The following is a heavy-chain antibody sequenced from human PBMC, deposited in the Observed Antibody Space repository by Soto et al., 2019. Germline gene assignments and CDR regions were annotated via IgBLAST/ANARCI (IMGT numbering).Heavy chain of an antibody. V-gene: IGHV3-30-3*01. J-gene: IGHJ4*02. D-gene: IGHD2-21*02. CDR3: ARSYCGDDCALDY. CDR1: GFTFSSYV. Sequence: QVQLVESGGGVVQPGRSLRLSCAASGFTFSSYVMHWVRQAPGKGLEWVAVISKDGSNKHYADSVKGRFTISRDNSKNTLYLQMNSLRAEDTAVYYCARSYCGDDCALDYWGQGTLVTV. CDR2: ISKDGSNK.